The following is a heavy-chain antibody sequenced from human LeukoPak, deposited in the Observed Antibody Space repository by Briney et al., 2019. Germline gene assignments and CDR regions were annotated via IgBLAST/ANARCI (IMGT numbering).Heavy chain of an antibody. CDR2: IDHSGST. CDR3: ARASVSLVRGVIMVEAFDI. J-gene: IGHJ3*02. Sequence: SSETLSLTCTVSGGSIRRYYWSWIRQAPGKRLEWVGYIDHSGSTDYNPSLKSRVTISVDTSNNQFSLKLNYVTATDTAVYYCARASVSLVRGVIMVEAFDIWGQGTMVTVSS. CDR1: GGSIRRYY. V-gene: IGHV4-59*01. D-gene: IGHD3-10*01.